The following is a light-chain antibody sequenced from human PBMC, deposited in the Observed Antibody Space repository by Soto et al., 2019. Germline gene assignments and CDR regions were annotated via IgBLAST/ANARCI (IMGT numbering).Light chain of an antibody. CDR1: QSVGNN. Sequence: EIVMTQSPATVSVSPGERATLYCRASQSVGNNLAWYQQKPGQAPSLFIFGASVRATGVPDRFSGSGSGTEFTLSISNLQSEDSAVYYCQQYGRSSWTFGQGTKVDIK. V-gene: IGKV3-15*01. J-gene: IGKJ1*01. CDR3: QQYGRSSWT. CDR2: GAS.